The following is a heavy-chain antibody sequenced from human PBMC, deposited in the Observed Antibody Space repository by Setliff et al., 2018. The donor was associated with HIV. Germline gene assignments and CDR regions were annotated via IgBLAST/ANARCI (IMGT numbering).Heavy chain of an antibody. Sequence: ASVKVSCKASGYTFTKYGISWVRQAPGQGLEWLGWINTNTENPTYAQGFTGRFVFSLDTSVSTAYLQISSLQAEDTAVYYCTREVLRFDYWGQGTLVTVSS. CDR3: TREVLRFDY. CDR1: GYTFTKYG. V-gene: IGHV7-4-1*02. J-gene: IGHJ4*02. CDR2: INTNTENP. D-gene: IGHD4-17*01.